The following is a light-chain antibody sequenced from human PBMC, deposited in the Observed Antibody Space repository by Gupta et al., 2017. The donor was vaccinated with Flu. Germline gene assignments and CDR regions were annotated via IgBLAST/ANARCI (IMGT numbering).Light chain of an antibody. V-gene: IGKV1-5*03. J-gene: IGKJ1*01. CDR1: QSISTW. CDR2: KAS. Sequence: DIQLTQSTFTLSASVGDTITITCRASQSISTWLAWYQQKPGKAPKLLIYKASKLESGVPSRFSGSGSGTEFTLTISSLQPDDFANYYCQQEESYPWTFGQGTKVEIK. CDR3: QQEESYPWT.